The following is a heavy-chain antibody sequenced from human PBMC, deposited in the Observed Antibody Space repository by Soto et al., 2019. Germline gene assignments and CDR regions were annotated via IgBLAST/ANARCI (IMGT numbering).Heavy chain of an antibody. Sequence: EVQLVESGGRLVKPGESLRLSCVASGFDFSYYTMNWVRQAPGKGLEWVSAISASSSHKYSAYSVRGRFTFSRDNANNSLYLQMNNLRVEDTAVYYCARLRSDAFDIWGQGTLVTVSS. J-gene: IGHJ3*02. D-gene: IGHD4-17*01. CDR3: ARLRSDAFDI. CDR2: ISASSSHK. CDR1: GFDFSYYT. V-gene: IGHV3-21*02.